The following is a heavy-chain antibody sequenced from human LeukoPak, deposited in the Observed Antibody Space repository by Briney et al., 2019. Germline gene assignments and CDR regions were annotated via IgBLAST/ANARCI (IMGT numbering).Heavy chain of an antibody. CDR2: IDPNSGGT. V-gene: IGHV1-2*02. Sequence: PGRSLRLSCRASGYTFTGYYMHWVRQAPGQGLEWMGWIDPNSGGTNYAQKFQGRVTMTRDTSISTAYMELSRLRSDDTAVYYCARPLYCTNGVCHYYFDYWGQGTLVTVSS. D-gene: IGHD2-8*01. CDR1: GYTFTGYY. CDR3: ARPLYCTNGVCHYYFDY. J-gene: IGHJ4*02.